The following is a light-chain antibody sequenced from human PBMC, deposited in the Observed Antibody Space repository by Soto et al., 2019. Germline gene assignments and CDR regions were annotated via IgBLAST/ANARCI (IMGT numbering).Light chain of an antibody. J-gene: IGLJ1*01. CDR3: AAWDDRLDVYV. Sequence: VLTQPPSASGTPGQIVAISCSGSSSNIGSNTVTWYQQLPGTAPKLLIYSTSQRSSGVPGRFSGSKSGASASLSISGLQSEDEADYYCAAWDDRLDVYVFGTGTRSPS. CDR2: STS. CDR1: SSNIGSNT. V-gene: IGLV1-44*01.